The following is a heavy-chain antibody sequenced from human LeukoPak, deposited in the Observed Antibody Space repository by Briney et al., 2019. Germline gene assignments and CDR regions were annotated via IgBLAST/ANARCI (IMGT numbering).Heavy chain of an antibody. D-gene: IGHD5-24*01. CDR1: GFTFTSYS. CDR3: ARGTADAYKWVGAALDT. Sequence: HSGTSLRLSCAASGFTFTSYSVHWVRQTPVKGLEWVAVISSRGDSERDAGAEKGRFAISRDNSRDTVYLQMSGLRDDDTATYYCARGTADAYKWVGAALDTWGQGTMVTVSS. CDR2: ISSRGDSE. J-gene: IGHJ3*02. V-gene: IGHV3-30*09.